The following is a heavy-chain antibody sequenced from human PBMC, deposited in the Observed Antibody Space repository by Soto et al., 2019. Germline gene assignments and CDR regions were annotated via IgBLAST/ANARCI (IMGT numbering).Heavy chain of an antibody. J-gene: IGHJ2*01. D-gene: IGHD3-3*01. V-gene: IGHV3-23*01. CDR2: ISGSGGST. CDR3: AKDGRITIFGLVQGYWYFDL. Sequence: PGGSLRLSCAASGFTFSSYAMSWVRQAPGKGLEWVSAISGSGGSTYYADSVKGRFTISRDNSKNTLYLQMNSLRAEDTAVYYCAKDGRITIFGLVQGYWYFDLWGRGTLVTVSS. CDR1: GFTFSSYA.